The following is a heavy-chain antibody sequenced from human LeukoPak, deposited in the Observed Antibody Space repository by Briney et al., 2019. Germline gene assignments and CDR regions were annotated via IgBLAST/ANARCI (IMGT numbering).Heavy chain of an antibody. V-gene: IGHV3-23*01. J-gene: IGHJ4*02. CDR1: GFTFSSHG. D-gene: IGHD2-2*03. Sequence: GGTLRLSCAASGFTFSSHGMNWVRQAPGKGLEWVSGIGGSGTRTYYADSVKGRFTISRDNSKNTLYLQMNSLRDEDTAVYYCAKDSHWILFDDWGQGTLVTVSS. CDR2: IGGSGTRT. CDR3: AKDSHWILFDD.